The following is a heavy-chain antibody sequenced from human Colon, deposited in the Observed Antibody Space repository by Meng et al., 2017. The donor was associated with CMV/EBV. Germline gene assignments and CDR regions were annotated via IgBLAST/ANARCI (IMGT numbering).Heavy chain of an antibody. CDR3: TAARGDSGNYYHFDD. Sequence: GGSLRLSCGTSGFTFSYAWMSWVRQAPGKGLEWVGRIKSKTEGGTTDYVASVKGRFNISRDDSESTMYLQMNSLKTEDTAIYYCTAARGDSGNYYHFDDWGQGTLVTVSS. CDR1: GFTFSYAW. CDR2: IKSKTEGGTT. J-gene: IGHJ4*02. D-gene: IGHD1-26*01. V-gene: IGHV3-15*01.